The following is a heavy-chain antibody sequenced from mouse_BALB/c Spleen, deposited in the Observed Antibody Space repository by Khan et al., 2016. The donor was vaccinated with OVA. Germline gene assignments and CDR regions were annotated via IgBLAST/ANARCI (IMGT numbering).Heavy chain of an antibody. CDR3: AREASSWDFSFPY. J-gene: IGHJ3*01. CDR1: GYTFTNYV. V-gene: IGHV1S136*01. CDR2: INPDNAGT. D-gene: IGHD4-1*01. Sequence: EVQLQQSGPELVEPGASVKMSCKASGYTFTNYVMHWVKQKPGQGLEWIGYINPDNAGTRYNEKFKGKAILTSVISSTTAYMELSSLSSEYSAVYYCAREASSWDFSFPYWGQGTLVTVSA.